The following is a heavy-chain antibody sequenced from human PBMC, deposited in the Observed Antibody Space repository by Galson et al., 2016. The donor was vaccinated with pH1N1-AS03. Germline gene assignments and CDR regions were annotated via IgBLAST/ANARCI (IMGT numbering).Heavy chain of an antibody. Sequence: SLRLSCAASGFMFTHYSMHWVRQAPGKGLEWVAVMSYEGTTTYYADSVKGRFTISRDNSKNTLYLQMNSLRTEDTALYYCAREEGGFGSNWLQTDAFDIWGQGTMVTVPS. CDR2: MSYEGTTT. CDR1: GFMFTHYS. D-gene: IGHD6-13*01. CDR3: AREEGGFGSNWLQTDAFDI. J-gene: IGHJ3*02. V-gene: IGHV3-30-3*01.